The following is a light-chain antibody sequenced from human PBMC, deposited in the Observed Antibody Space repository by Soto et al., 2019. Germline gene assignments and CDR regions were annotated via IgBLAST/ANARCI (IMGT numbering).Light chain of an antibody. V-gene: IGKV3-11*01. CDR2: NAS. Sequence: EIVLTQSPATLSLSRGERATLSCRASQSVSKYLAWYQHKPGQAPRLLIYNASNRATGIPARFSGSGSGTDFTLTISSLEPEDFAVYYCQQRSNWPLTFGGGTKVEIK. CDR3: QQRSNWPLT. CDR1: QSVSKY. J-gene: IGKJ4*01.